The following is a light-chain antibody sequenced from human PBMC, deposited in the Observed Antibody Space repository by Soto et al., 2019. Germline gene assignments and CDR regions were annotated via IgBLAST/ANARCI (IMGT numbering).Light chain of an antibody. CDR2: EVS. J-gene: IGLJ2*01. V-gene: IGLV2-8*01. CDR1: SSDVGGYTF. Sequence: QSALTQPPSASGSPGQSVTISCTGSSSDVGGYTFVSWYQQHPGKAPKVMIFEVSKRPSGVPDRFSGSKSGNTASLTVSGLQAEDEADYYCSSYAGSNTVVFGGGTKLIVL. CDR3: SSYAGSNTVV.